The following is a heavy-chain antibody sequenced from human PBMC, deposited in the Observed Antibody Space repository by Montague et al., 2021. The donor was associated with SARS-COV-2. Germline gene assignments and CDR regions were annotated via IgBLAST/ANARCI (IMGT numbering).Heavy chain of an antibody. D-gene: IGHD3-3*02. CDR2: FDPEHGET. Sequence: SVKVSCKAFGYPLSEVPIHWVRQAPGEGLEWMGRFDPEHGETLYTQKFQGRVTMTEDPSTETAYLELSNLISDDTAIYYCATESILGVVIYAFAFWGQGTLVTVSS. CDR3: ATESILGVVIYAFAF. J-gene: IGHJ3*01. V-gene: IGHV1-24*01. CDR1: GYPLSEVP.